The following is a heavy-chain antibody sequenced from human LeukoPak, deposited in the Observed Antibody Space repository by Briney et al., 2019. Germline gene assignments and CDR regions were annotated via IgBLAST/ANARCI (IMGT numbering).Heavy chain of an antibody. D-gene: IGHD6-13*01. J-gene: IGHJ4*02. CDR3: ARIMNSSPDY. Sequence: GGSLRLSCAASGFIFTDYWMYWVRQAPGRGLAWVANIKEDGSEKHYVDSVNGRFTISRDNAKNSVYLQMNSLRAEDTAVYYCARIMNSSPDYWGQGTLVTVSS. CDR2: IKEDGSEK. CDR1: GFIFTDYW. V-gene: IGHV3-7*01.